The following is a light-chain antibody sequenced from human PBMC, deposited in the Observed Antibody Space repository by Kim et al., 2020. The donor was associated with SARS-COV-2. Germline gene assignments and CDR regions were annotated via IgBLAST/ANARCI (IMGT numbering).Light chain of an antibody. CDR2: DVT. Sequence: GQSITISCNGTSSDVGGFDSVSWYQHHPGKAPRLMIYDVTKRPSGVSNRISGSKSGNTASLTISGLQAEDETDYYCSSFTSTNTWVFGGGTKVTVL. CDR1: SSDVGGFDS. V-gene: IGLV2-14*03. J-gene: IGLJ3*02. CDR3: SSFTSTNTWV.